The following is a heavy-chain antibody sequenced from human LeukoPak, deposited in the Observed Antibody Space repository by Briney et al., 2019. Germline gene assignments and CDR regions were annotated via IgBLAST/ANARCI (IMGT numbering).Heavy chain of an antibody. CDR3: ARGYYDFWSGYYTMYYFDY. V-gene: IGHV1-18*01. CDR2: ISAYNGNT. CDR1: GYTFTSYG. Sequence: ASVKVSCKASGYTFTSYGISWVRQAPGQGLEWMGWISAYNGNTNYAQKLKCRVTMTTDTSTSTAYMELRSLRSDDTAVYYCARGYYDFWSGYYTMYYFDYWGQGTLVTVSS. D-gene: IGHD3-3*01. J-gene: IGHJ4*02.